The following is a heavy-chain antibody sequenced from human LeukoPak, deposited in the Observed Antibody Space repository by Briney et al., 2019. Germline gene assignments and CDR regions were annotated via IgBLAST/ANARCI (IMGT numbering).Heavy chain of an antibody. Sequence: ASVKVSCKASGYTFITYGINWVRQAPGQGLEWMGWINPNTGNPMYAQGFTGRFVFSLDTSVSTAYLQISSLKAEDTAVYYCARPSGTIFGVVTPFDYWGQGTLVTVSS. CDR1: GYTFITYG. CDR2: INPNTGNP. J-gene: IGHJ4*02. D-gene: IGHD3-3*01. V-gene: IGHV7-4-1*02. CDR3: ARPSGTIFGVVTPFDY.